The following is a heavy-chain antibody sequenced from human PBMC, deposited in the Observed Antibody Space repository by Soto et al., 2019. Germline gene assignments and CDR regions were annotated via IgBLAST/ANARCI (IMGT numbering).Heavy chain of an antibody. CDR1: GGSFSGYY. J-gene: IGHJ6*02. D-gene: IGHD3-10*01. V-gene: IGHV4-34*01. Sequence: SETLSLTCAVYGGSFSGYYWSWIRQPPGKGLEWIGEINHSGSTNYNPSLKSRVTISVDTSKNQFSLKLSSVTAADTAVYYCARGRITMVRGVIKSYGMDVWGQGTTVTV. CDR3: ARGRITMVRGVIKSYGMDV. CDR2: INHSGST.